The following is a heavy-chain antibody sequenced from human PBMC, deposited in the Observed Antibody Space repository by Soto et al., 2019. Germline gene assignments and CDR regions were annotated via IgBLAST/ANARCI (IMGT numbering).Heavy chain of an antibody. Sequence: QVQLVESGGGVVQPGRSLRLSCAASGFTFSSYGMHWVRQAPGKGLEWVAVISYDGSNKYYADSVKGRFTISRDNSKNTLKLQMNSLRAEDTAVYYCAKDSGSSGWYWSAALAYWGQGPRVTVSS. J-gene: IGHJ4*02. CDR3: AKDSGSSGWYWSAALAY. D-gene: IGHD2-15*01. V-gene: IGHV3-30*18. CDR2: ISYDGSNK. CDR1: GFTFSSYG.